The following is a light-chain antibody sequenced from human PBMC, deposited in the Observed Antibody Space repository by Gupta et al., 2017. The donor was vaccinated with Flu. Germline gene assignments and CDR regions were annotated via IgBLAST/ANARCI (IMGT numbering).Light chain of an antibody. J-gene: IGLJ1*01. CDR2: DVS. Sequence: QSALTQPASVPGSPGQSITIPCPGTSSDVVGYNYASWHHQHRATPHILLFADVSQRPAGVSGRFVASKSGTTALLTISGHEAEDDADYYCTSYTNSSSEVFGTGTKVTVL. CDR1: SSDVVGYNY. CDR3: TSYTNSSSEV. V-gene: IGLV2-14*03.